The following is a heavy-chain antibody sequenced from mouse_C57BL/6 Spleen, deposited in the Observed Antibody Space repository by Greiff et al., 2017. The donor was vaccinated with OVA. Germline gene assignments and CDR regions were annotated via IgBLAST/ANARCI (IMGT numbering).Heavy chain of an antibody. CDR2: INPNNGGT. J-gene: IGHJ1*03. CDR3: ARPTVVADWYFDV. Sequence: EVQLQQSGPELVKPGASVKISCKASGYTFTDYYMNWVKQSHGKSLEWIGGINPNNGGTSYNQKFKGKATLTVDKSSSTAYMELRSLTSEDSAVYYCARPTVVADWYFDVWGTGTTVTVSS. CDR1: GYTFTDYY. V-gene: IGHV1-26*01. D-gene: IGHD1-1*01.